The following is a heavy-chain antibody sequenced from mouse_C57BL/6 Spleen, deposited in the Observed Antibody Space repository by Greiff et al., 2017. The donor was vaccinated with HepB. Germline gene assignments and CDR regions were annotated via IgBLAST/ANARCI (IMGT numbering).Heavy chain of an antibody. V-gene: IGHV5-4*03. Sequence: EVKLMESGGGLVKPGGSLKLSCAASGFTFSSYAMSWVRQTPEKRLEWVATISDGGSYTYYPDNVKGRFTISRDNAKNNLYLQMSHLKSEDTAMYYCARHYYGSSYDYWGQGTTLTVSS. J-gene: IGHJ2*01. D-gene: IGHD1-1*01. CDR2: ISDGGSYT. CDR1: GFTFSSYA. CDR3: ARHYYGSSYDY.